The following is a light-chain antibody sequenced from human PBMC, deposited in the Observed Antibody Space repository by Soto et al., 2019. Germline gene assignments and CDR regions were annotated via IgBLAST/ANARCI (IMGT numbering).Light chain of an antibody. V-gene: IGLV2-8*01. J-gene: IGLJ2*01. CDR3: SSYAGSNNVI. Sequence: QSALTQPPSASGSPGQSVAISCTGTSSDVGGNNYVSWYQQHPGKAPKLMVYEVTKRPSGVSDRFSGSKPGNTASLTVSGLQAEDEADYYCSSYAGSNNVIFGGGTKLTVL. CDR1: SSDVGGNNY. CDR2: EVT.